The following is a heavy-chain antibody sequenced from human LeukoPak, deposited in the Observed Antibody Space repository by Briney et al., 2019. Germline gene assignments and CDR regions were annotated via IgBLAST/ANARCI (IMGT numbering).Heavy chain of an antibody. CDR2: IYHSGSI. CDR1: GYSISSGYY. V-gene: IGHV4-38-2*02. CDR3: SRARIAVAGTGINLDWFDP. J-gene: IGHJ5*02. Sequence: PSETLSLTCTVSGYSISSGYYWGWIRQSPGKGLEWIGSIYHSGSIYDNPSLKSRVSISVDTSKNQFSLKLSSVTAADTAVYFCSRARIAVAGTGINLDWFDPWGQGTLVTVSS. D-gene: IGHD6-19*01.